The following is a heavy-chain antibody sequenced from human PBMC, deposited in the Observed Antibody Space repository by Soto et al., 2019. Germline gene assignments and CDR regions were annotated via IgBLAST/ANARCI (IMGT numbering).Heavy chain of an antibody. J-gene: IGHJ5*02. V-gene: IGHV1-3*01. D-gene: IGHD6-13*01. CDR1: GYTFTSYG. CDR2: INAANGDT. CDR3: VRRHVSATGIDWFDP. Sequence: ASVKVSCNASGYTFTSYGIHWGRQAPGQRLEWMGWINAANGDTKYSPKFQGRVTITRDTSASTAYMELSSLRSEDTAVYYCVRRHVSATGIDWFDPWGQGTLVTVS.